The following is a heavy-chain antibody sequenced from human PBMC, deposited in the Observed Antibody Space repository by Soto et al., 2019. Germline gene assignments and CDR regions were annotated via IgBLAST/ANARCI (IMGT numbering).Heavy chain of an antibody. D-gene: IGHD1-1*01. Sequence: EVQLVESGGGLVQPGGSLRLSCAASGFTFSTYDMHWVRQVPGKGLEWVSAIGTAGDTYYSGSVKGRFTISRENAKNSLYLQMNSLRAGDTAVYYCVRDPAGWGMDVWGQGSTFTVFS. CDR2: IGTAGDT. CDR3: VRDPAGWGMDV. J-gene: IGHJ6*02. CDR1: GFTFSTYD. V-gene: IGHV3-13*04.